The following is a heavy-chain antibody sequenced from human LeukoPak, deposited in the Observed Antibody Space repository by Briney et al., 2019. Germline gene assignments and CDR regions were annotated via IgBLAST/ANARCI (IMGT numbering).Heavy chain of an antibody. CDR1: GFTFSSYS. CDR2: ISSSSSYI. CDR3: ARGIGVVPAAIHYYYYYGMDV. V-gene: IGHV3-21*01. Sequence: PGGSLRLSCAASGFTFSSYSMNWVRQAPGKGLEWVSSISSSSSYIYYADSVKDRFTISRDNAKNSLYLQMNSLRAEDTAVYYCARGIGVVPAAIHYYYYYGMDVWGQGTTVTVSS. J-gene: IGHJ6*02. D-gene: IGHD2-2*02.